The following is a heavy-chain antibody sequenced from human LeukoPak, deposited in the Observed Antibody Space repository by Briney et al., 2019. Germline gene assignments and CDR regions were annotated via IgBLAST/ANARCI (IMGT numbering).Heavy chain of an antibody. CDR1: GFTVSSNY. D-gene: IGHD2-15*01. V-gene: IGHV3-66*01. CDR3: ARVLHLGEVVVAATLGAFDI. CDR2: IYSGGST. Sequence: GGSLRLSCAASGFTVSSNYMSWVRQAPGKGLEWVSVIYSGGSTYYADSVKGRFTISRDNSKNTLYLQMNSLRAEDTAVYYCARVLHLGEVVVAATLGAFDIWGQGTMVTVSS. J-gene: IGHJ3*02.